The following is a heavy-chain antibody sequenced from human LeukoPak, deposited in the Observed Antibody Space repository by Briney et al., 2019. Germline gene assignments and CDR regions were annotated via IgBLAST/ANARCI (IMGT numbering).Heavy chain of an antibody. Sequence: ASVKVSCKASGYTFTGYYMHWVRQAPGQGLEWMGWINPNSGGTNYAQKFQGRVTMTRDTSISTAYMELSRLRSDDTAVYYCARDFTMVRGVAYYFDYWGQGTLVTVSS. CDR2: INPNSGGT. D-gene: IGHD3-10*01. CDR3: ARDFTMVRGVAYYFDY. J-gene: IGHJ4*02. V-gene: IGHV1-2*02. CDR1: GYTFTGYY.